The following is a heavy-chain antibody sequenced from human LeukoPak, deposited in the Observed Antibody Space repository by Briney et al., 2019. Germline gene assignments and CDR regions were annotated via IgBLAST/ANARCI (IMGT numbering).Heavy chain of an antibody. CDR2: IYYSGST. CDR3: ARTSTYYDLTVDY. V-gene: IGHV4-30-4*08. J-gene: IGHJ4*02. Sequence: PSETLSLTCTVSGGSISSGDYYWSWIRQPPGKGLEWIGYIYYSGSTYYNPSLKSRVTISVDTSKNQFSLKLSSVTAADTAVYYCARTSTYYDLTVDYWGQGTLVTVSS. CDR1: GGSISSGDYY. D-gene: IGHD3-3*01.